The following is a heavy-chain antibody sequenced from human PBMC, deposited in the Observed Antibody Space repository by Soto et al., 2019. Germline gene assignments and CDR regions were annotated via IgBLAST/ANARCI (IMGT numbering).Heavy chain of an antibody. CDR3: ARNSRWSGGSCYLRRAFEI. CDR2: IYYSGST. J-gene: IGHJ3*02. V-gene: IGHV4-39*01. D-gene: IGHD2-15*01. CDR1: GGSISSSSYY. Sequence: TLSLTCTVSGGSISSSSYYWGWIRQPPGKGLEWIGSIYYSGSTYYNPSLKSRVTISVDTSKNQFSLKLSSVTAADTAVYYCARNSRWSGGSCYLRRAFEIWGQGTMVTVSS.